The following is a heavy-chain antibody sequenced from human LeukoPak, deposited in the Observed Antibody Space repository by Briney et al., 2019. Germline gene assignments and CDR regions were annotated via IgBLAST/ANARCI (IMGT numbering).Heavy chain of an antibody. V-gene: IGHV3-23*01. CDR1: GFTFSTYC. CDR3: AKDHGSGSNYNHPDY. Sequence: GGSLRLSCAASGFTFSTYCMSWVRQAPGKGLEWVSGIGISGVTTYYADSVKGRFTIPRDNSKNTLYLQMNSLRAEDTAFYYCAKDHGSGSNYNHPDYWGQGTLVTVSS. D-gene: IGHD3-10*01. J-gene: IGHJ4*02. CDR2: IGISGVTT.